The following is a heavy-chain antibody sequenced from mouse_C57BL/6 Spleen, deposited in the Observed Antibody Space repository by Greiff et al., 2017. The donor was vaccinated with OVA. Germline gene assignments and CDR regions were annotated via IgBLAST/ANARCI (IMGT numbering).Heavy chain of an antibody. J-gene: IGHJ3*01. CDR3: TTLLIPTVVA. CDR2: IDPENGDT. CDR1: GFNIKDDY. V-gene: IGHV14-4*01. D-gene: IGHD1-1*01. Sequence: EVQLQQSGAELVRPGASVKLSCTASGFNIKDDYMHWVKQRPEQGLEWIGWIDPENGDTEYASKFQGKATITADTSSNTAYLQLSSLTSEDTAVYYCTTLLIPTVVAWGQGTLVTVSA.